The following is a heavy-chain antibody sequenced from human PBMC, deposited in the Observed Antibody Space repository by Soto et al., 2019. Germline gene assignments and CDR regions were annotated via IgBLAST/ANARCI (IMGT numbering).Heavy chain of an antibody. V-gene: IGHV4-4*07. J-gene: IGHJ5*02. CDR2: VYATGTT. CDR3: VRDGSKSLRDWFDP. Sequence: PSETLSLTCNVSGGSISKFYCAWRRKTAGNGLEWMGRVYATGTTDYNPSLRSRVAMSVDISKKTFSLRLRSVTGADSGVYYCVRDGSKSLRDWFDPWGQGILVTVSS. CDR1: GGSISKFY.